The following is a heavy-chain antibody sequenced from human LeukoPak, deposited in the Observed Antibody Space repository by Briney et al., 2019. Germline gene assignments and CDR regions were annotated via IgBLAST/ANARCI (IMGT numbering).Heavy chain of an antibody. V-gene: IGHV4-39*07. CDR3: ARDLYSSSSDYFDY. CDR1: GGSISSSSYY. Sequence: SETLSLTCTVSGGSISSSSYYWDWIRQPPGKGLEWIGSIYYSGSTYYNPSLKSRVTISVDTSKNQFSLKLSSVTAADTAVYYCARDLYSSSSDYFDYWGQGTLVTVSS. D-gene: IGHD6-6*01. J-gene: IGHJ4*02. CDR2: IYYSGST.